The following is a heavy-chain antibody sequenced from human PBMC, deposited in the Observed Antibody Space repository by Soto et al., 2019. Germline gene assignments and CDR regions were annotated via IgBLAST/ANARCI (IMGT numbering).Heavy chain of an antibody. CDR1: GFTFSSSA. D-gene: IGHD1-1*01. CDR2: ITSDGSNT. J-gene: IGHJ4*02. CDR3: ARGSGTTAYFDY. V-gene: IGHV3-74*01. Sequence: GGSLRLSCAASGFTFSSSAFHWVRQAPGKGLVWVSLITSDGSNTTYADSVKGRFTISRDNAKNTLYLQMNSLRAEDTAVYYCARGSGTTAYFDYWGQGTLVTVSS.